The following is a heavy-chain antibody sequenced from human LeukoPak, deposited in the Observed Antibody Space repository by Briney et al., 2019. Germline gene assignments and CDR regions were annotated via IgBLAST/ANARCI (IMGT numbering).Heavy chain of an antibody. Sequence: GGSLRLSCAASGFTFNDYAMYWVRQAPGKGLEWVALISYDGYDKSYADSVRGRFTISRDNSRNTLYLQMDSLRSEDTAVYYCARDFFPVVDSTWYEIGYWGQGTLVTVSS. V-gene: IGHV3-30-3*01. D-gene: IGHD2-21*01. CDR2: ISYDGYDK. CDR3: ARDFFPVVDSTWYEIGY. CDR1: GFTFNDYA. J-gene: IGHJ4*02.